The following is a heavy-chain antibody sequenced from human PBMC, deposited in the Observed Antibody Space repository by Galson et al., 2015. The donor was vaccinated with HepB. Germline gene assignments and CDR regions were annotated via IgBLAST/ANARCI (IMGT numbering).Heavy chain of an antibody. D-gene: IGHD3-16*01. J-gene: IGHJ6*03. Sequence: LSLTCAVSGGSISSSNWWSWVRQPPGKGLEWIGEIYHSGSTNYNPSLKSRVTISVDKSKNQFSLKLSSVTAADTAVYYCARRQKGGYYYYYMDVWGKGTTVTVSS. V-gene: IGHV4-4*02. CDR2: IYHSGST. CDR1: GGSISSSNW. CDR3: ARRQKGGYYYYYMDV.